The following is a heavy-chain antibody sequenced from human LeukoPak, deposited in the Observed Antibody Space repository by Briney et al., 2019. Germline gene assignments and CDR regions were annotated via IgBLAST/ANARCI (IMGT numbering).Heavy chain of an antibody. V-gene: IGHV4-34*01. CDR2: INHSGST. CDR1: GGSFSGYY. J-gene: IGHJ4*02. D-gene: IGHD3-10*01. Sequence: SETLSLTCAVYGGSFSGYYWSWIRQPPGKGLEWIGEINHSGSTNYNPSLKSRVTISVDPSKNQFSLKLSSVTAADTAVYYCARDEDPYGSGSYSDYWGQGTLVTV. CDR3: ARDEDPYGSGSYSDY.